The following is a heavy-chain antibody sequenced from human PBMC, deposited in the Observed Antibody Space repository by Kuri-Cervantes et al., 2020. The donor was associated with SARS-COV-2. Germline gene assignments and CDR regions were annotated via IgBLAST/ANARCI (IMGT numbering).Heavy chain of an antibody. CDR3: AKDEGVVGAPYYYYGMDV. Sequence: LSLTCAASGLTVSSNYMSWVRQAPGKGLEWVSVISGSGGSTYYADSVKGRFTISRDNSKNTLYLQMNSLRAEDTAVYYCAKDEGVVGAPYYYYGMDVWGQGTTVTVSS. D-gene: IGHD1-26*01. CDR1: GLTVSSNY. V-gene: IGHV3-23*01. J-gene: IGHJ6*02. CDR2: ISGSGGST.